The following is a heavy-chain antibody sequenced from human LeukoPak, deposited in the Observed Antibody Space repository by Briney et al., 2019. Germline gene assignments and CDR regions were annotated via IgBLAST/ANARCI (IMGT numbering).Heavy chain of an antibody. Sequence: GGSLRLSRAASGFTFSNYWMTWVRQAPGKGLEWVANIKQDASEMYYVDSVKGRFTISRDNAKNSLYLQMNSLRAEDTAVYYCASDRYCSGNWGQGTLVTVSS. CDR2: IKQDASEM. V-gene: IGHV3-7*04. D-gene: IGHD2-15*01. CDR1: GFTFSNYW. J-gene: IGHJ4*02. CDR3: ASDRYCSGN.